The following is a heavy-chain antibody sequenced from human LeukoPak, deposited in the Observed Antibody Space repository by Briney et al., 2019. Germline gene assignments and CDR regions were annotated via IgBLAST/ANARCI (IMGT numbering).Heavy chain of an antibody. D-gene: IGHD6-19*01. J-gene: IGHJ4*02. CDR1: GFTYRNYP. V-gene: IGHV3-23*01. CDR3: AKTTAGNSSGRYPGWPVDY. Sequence: GGSLRLSCAASGFTYRNYPIYWVRQAPGKGLEWVSGISGSGGDTYFADSVKARFTISRDHSKNTVFLQMDSLRAEDTAVYYCAKTTAGNSSGRYPGWPVDYWGQGTLVTVSS. CDR2: ISGSGGDT.